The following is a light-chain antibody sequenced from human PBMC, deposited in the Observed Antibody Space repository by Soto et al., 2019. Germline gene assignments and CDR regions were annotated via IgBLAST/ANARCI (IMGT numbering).Light chain of an antibody. CDR1: SSDVGGYNY. J-gene: IGLJ2*01. V-gene: IGLV2-14*01. Sequence: QSALTQPASVSGSPGQSITISCTGNSSDVGGYNYVSWYQRHPGKAPKLMIYDVSNRPSGVSNRFSGSKSGNTASLTISGLQAEDEADYYCSSYTSSSTLVFGGGTKLTVL. CDR3: SSYTSSSTLV. CDR2: DVS.